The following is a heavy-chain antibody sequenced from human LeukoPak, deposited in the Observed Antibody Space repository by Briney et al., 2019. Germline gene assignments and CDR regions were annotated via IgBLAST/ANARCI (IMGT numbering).Heavy chain of an antibody. CDR1: GFTFTDHW. V-gene: IGHV3-7*01. J-gene: IGHJ4*02. Sequence: GGSLRLSCAASGFTFTDHWMNWVRQAPGKGLEWVANMNVDGSEKYYVDSVKGRFTISRDNAKNTVYLQLDSLRADDTVIYYCARSLSSAVDNYWGQGTLVTVSS. CDR3: ARSLSSAVDNY. CDR2: MNVDGSEK. D-gene: IGHD2-2*01.